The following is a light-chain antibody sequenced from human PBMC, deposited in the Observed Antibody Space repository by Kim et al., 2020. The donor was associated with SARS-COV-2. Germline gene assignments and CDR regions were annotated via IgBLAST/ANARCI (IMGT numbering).Light chain of an antibody. V-gene: IGLV3-9*01. CDR1: NIGSKN. Sequence: SVDLGQTARITCGGNNIGSKNVRWYQQKPGQARVLVIERDSNRPSGIPERFSGSNSGNTATLTISRAQAGDEADYYCQVWDSSIWVFGGGTQLTVL. CDR2: RDS. J-gene: IGLJ3*02. CDR3: QVWDSSIWV.